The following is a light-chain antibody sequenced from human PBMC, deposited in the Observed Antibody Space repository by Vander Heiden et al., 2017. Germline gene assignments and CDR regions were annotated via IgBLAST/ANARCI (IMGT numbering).Light chain of an antibody. Sequence: VLTQSPLSLPVTPGEPASISCRSSQSLLHSNGYNYLVWYLQKPGQSPQLLIYLGSNRASGVPDRFSGSGSGTEFTLKISRVEAEDVGVYYCMQALQTSFTFGPGTKVEIK. V-gene: IGKV2-28*01. CDR1: QSLLHSNGYNY. J-gene: IGKJ3*01. CDR2: LGS. CDR3: MQALQTSFT.